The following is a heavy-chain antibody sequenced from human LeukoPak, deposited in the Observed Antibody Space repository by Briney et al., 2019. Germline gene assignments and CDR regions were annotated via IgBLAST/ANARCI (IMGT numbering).Heavy chain of an antibody. CDR3: ARGGSFDS. Sequence: GGPLRLSCAASGFTFSTYSMNWVRQAPGKGLEWVSYISSSSSTINYADSVKDRFTISRDNAKNSLYLQMNSLRAEDTAVYYCARGGSFDSWGQGTHVTVSS. CDR2: ISSSSSTI. CDR1: GFTFSTYS. V-gene: IGHV3-48*01. J-gene: IGHJ4*02.